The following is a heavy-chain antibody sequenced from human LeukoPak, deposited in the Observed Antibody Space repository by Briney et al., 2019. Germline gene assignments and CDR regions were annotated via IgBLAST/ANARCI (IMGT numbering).Heavy chain of an antibody. CDR1: GGSISSGDYY. CDR2: IFYSGST. D-gene: IGHD4-4*01. CDR3: ARHLKEDYSNYRSFDP. Sequence: SQTLSLTCTVSGGSISSGDYYWSWIRQPPGKGLEWIGYIFYSGSTYYNPSLKSRVTISVDTSKNQFSLKLSSVTAADTAVYYCARHLKEDYSNYRSFDPWGQGTLVTVSS. V-gene: IGHV4-30-4*01. J-gene: IGHJ5*02.